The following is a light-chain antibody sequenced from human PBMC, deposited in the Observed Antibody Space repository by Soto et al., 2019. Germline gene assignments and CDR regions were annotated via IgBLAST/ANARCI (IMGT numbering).Light chain of an antibody. CDR1: SSNIGSNY. V-gene: IGLV1-47*01. Sequence: QSVLTQPPSASGTPGQRVTISCSGSSSNIGSNYVYWYQQLPGTVPQLLIYRNSERPSGVSDRFSGSKSGTSASLAISGLRSEDEADYYCPAWDDSLSGVVFGGGTKVTVL. CDR2: RNS. J-gene: IGLJ2*01. CDR3: PAWDDSLSGVV.